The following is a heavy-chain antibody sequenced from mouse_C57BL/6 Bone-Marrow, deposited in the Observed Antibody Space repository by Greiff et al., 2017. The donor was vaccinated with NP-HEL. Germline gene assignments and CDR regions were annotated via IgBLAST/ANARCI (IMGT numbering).Heavy chain of an antibody. D-gene: IGHD2-3*01. V-gene: IGHV3-6*01. CDR2: ISYDGSN. CDR1: GYSITSGYY. Sequence: EESGPGLVKPSQSLSLTCSVTGYSITSGYYWNWIRQFPGNKLEWMGYISYDGSNNYNPSLKNRISITRDTSKNQFFLKLNSVTTEDTATYYCARFYDGYSVDYWGQGTTLTVSS. J-gene: IGHJ2*01. CDR3: ARFYDGYSVDY.